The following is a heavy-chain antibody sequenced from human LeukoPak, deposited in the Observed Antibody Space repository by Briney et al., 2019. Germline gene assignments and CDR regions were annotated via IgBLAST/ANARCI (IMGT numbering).Heavy chain of an antibody. D-gene: IGHD6-13*01. CDR1: GFTFSSYA. Sequence: GGSLRLSCAASGFTFSSYAMSWVRQAPGKGLQWVSSLRGDGGSTEYVDSVRGRFVISRDNSRNTLYLQMNSLRAEDTAVYYCAKSVPAAGTYAFDIWGQGTVVTVSS. CDR2: LRGDGGST. J-gene: IGHJ3*02. CDR3: AKSVPAAGTYAFDI. V-gene: IGHV3-23*01.